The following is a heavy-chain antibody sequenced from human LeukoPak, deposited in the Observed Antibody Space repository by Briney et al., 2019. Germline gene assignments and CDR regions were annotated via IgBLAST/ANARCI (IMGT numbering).Heavy chain of an antibody. Sequence: GGSLRLSCAASGFTFSSYGMNWVRQAPGKGLEWVSYISSSGTNIYYADSVKGRFSISRDNANNLLYLQMNSLRAEDTAVYYCARESDSYDSSGYLDFDYWGQGTLVTVSS. D-gene: IGHD3-22*01. J-gene: IGHJ4*02. CDR3: ARESDSYDSSGYLDFDY. CDR2: ISSSGTNI. V-gene: IGHV3-48*04. CDR1: GFTFSSYG.